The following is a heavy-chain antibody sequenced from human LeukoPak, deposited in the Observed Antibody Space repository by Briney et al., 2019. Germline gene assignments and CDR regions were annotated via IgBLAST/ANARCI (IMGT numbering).Heavy chain of an antibody. D-gene: IGHD3-3*01. Sequence: GGSLRLSCAASGFTFSSYAMHWVRQAPGKGLEWVAVISYDGSNKYYADSVKGRFTISRDNSKNTLYLQMNSLRADNTAVYYCARASRAPIWSGYYSVVTQRRTDEQKNWFAPWAQGTLVTVSS. V-gene: IGHV3-30-3*01. J-gene: IGHJ5*02. CDR3: ARASRAPIWSGYYSVVTQRRTDEQKNWFAP. CDR1: GFTFSSYA. CDR2: ISYDGSNK.